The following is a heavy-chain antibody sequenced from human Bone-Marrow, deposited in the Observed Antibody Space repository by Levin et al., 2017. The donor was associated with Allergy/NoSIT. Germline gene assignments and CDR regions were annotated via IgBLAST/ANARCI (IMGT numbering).Heavy chain of an antibody. V-gene: IGHV2-70*11. D-gene: IGHD3-10*01. J-gene: IGHJ4*02. CDR3: ARATNHYYGRGFDY. Sequence: SGPTLVKPTQTLTLTCTFSGFSLSTSGMCVSWIRQPPGKALEWLARIDWDDDKYYSTSLKTRLAISKDTSKNQVVLTMTNMDPLDTATYYCARATNHYYGRGFDYWGEGTLVTVSS. CDR1: GFSLSTSGMC. CDR2: IDWDDDK.